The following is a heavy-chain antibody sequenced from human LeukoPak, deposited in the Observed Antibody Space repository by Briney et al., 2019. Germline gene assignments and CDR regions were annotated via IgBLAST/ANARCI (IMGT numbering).Heavy chain of an antibody. Sequence: SETLSPTSSVPPSSFSTDHLSGWIRQPPRKGLGWIGSISHSGSTSYNPSLTSRVTISLDTSKNQLSLRLRSATAADTAVYFCAREMIHRAPDVYFDYWGQASLVTV. J-gene: IGHJ4*02. CDR3: AREMIHRAPDVYFDY. CDR1: PSSFSTDHL. D-gene: IGHD3-16*01. V-gene: IGHV4-38-2*02. CDR2: ISHSGST.